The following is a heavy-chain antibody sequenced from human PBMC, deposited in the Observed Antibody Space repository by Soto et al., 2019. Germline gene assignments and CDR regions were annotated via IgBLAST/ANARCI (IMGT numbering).Heavy chain of an antibody. V-gene: IGHV4-31*03. Sequence: SETLSLTCTVSGGSISSGGYYWSWIRQHPGKGLEWIGYIYYSGSTYYNPSLKSRVTISVDTSKNQFSLKLSSVTAADTAVYYCARDRGVTYYYDSSGHPLGYYYYGMDVWGQGTTVTVSS. J-gene: IGHJ6*02. CDR2: IYYSGST. CDR3: ARDRGVTYYYDSSGHPLGYYYYGMDV. CDR1: GGSISSGGYY. D-gene: IGHD3-22*01.